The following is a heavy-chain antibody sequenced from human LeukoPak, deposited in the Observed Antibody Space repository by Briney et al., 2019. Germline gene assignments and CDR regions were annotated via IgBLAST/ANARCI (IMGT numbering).Heavy chain of an antibody. CDR1: GFIFSDYY. CDR2: IKGTGLTT. J-gene: IGHJ6*03. Sequence: GGSLRLSCAASGFIFSDYYMAWIRQAPGKGLEWISTIKGTGLTTYYADSVKGRVTISRDNGKNSLFLQMSSLRADETAIYYCARAGELRYMDVWGKGTAVTVSS. D-gene: IGHD3-16*01. CDR3: ARAGELRYMDV. V-gene: IGHV3-11*04.